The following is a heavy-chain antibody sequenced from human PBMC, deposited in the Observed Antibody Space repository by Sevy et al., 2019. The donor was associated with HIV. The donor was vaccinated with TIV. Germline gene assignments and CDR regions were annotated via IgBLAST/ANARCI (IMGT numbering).Heavy chain of an antibody. Sequence: GGSLRLSCAASGFTFSSYGMHWVRQAPGKGLEWVAVILYDGSNKYYADSVKGRFTISRDNSKNTLYLQMNSLRAEDTAVYYCARGRAYYYDSSGKGYFDYWGQGTLVTVSS. CDR2: ILYDGSNK. CDR3: ARGRAYYYDSSGKGYFDY. J-gene: IGHJ4*02. D-gene: IGHD3-22*01. CDR1: GFTFSSYG. V-gene: IGHV3-33*01.